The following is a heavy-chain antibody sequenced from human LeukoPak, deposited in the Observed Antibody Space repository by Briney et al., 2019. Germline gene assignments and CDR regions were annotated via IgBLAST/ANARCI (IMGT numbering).Heavy chain of an antibody. CDR3: ARGGGHWRWLVDRRLFSDYYYGMDV. Sequence: GASVKVSCKASGGTFSSYAINWVRQATGQGLEWMGWMNPNSGNTGYAQKFQGRVTMTRNTSISTAYMELSSLRSEDTAVYYCARGGGHWRWLVDRRLFSDYYYGMDVWGQGTTVTVSS. CDR2: MNPNSGNT. V-gene: IGHV1-8*02. J-gene: IGHJ6*02. D-gene: IGHD6-19*01. CDR1: GGTFSSYA.